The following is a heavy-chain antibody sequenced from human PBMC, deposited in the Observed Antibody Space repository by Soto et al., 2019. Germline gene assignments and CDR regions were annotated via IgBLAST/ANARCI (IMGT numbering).Heavy chain of an antibody. Sequence: EVQLVESGGGLVQPGGSLRLSCAASGFTFSSYDMHWVRQATGKGLEWVSAIGTAGDTYYPGSVKGRFTISRENAKNSLYLQMNSLRAGDTAVYYCARSGCYGSGSSTKENAFDIWGQGTMVTVSS. V-gene: IGHV3-13*01. J-gene: IGHJ3*02. CDR2: IGTAGDT. CDR1: GFTFSSYD. CDR3: ARSGCYGSGSSTKENAFDI. D-gene: IGHD3-10*01.